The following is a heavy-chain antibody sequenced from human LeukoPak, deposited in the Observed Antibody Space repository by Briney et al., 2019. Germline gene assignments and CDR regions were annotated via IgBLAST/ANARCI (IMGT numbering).Heavy chain of an antibody. CDR3: ARLTKELRYLDWLCYFDY. Sequence: SETLSLTCAVSGYSISSGYYWGWIRQPPGKGLEWIGSIYHSGSTYYNPSLKSRVTISVDTSKNQFSLKLSSVTAADTAVYYCARLTKELRYLDWLCYFDYWGQGTLVTVSS. CDR1: GYSISSGYY. CDR2: IYHSGST. J-gene: IGHJ4*02. D-gene: IGHD3-9*01. V-gene: IGHV4-38-2*01.